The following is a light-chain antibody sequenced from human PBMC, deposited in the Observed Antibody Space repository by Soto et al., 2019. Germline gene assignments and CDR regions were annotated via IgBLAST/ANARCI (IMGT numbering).Light chain of an antibody. V-gene: IGLV2-11*01. CDR3: CSYVDTDTWV. CDR2: GVS. CDR1: NSDVGGYNY. Sequence: QSALTQPRSVSGSPGQSVTISCTGTNSDVGGYNYVSWYQQYPGKAPKLMISGVSERPSGVPDRVSGSKSGNTASLTISGLQAEDDADYYCCSYVDTDTWVFGGGTKLTVL. J-gene: IGLJ3*02.